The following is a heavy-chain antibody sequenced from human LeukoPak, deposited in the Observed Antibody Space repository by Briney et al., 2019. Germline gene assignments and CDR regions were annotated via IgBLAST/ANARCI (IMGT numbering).Heavy chain of an antibody. CDR2: IYSGGST. Sequence: PGGSLRLSCAASGFTVSSNYMSWVRQAPGKGLEWVSVIYSGGSTYYADSVKGRFTISRDNSKNTLYLQMSSLRAEDTAVYYCARMPRHSSGWRVDAFDIWGQGTMVTVSS. CDR1: GFTVSSNY. V-gene: IGHV3-53*01. D-gene: IGHD6-19*01. CDR3: ARMPRHSSGWRVDAFDI. J-gene: IGHJ3*02.